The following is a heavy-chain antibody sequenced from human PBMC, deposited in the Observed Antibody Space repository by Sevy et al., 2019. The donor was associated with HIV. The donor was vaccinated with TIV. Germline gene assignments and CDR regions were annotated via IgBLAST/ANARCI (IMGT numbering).Heavy chain of an antibody. CDR3: AREGTEMFDY. V-gene: IGHV3-48*03. D-gene: IGHD1-1*01. J-gene: IGHJ4*02. CDR2: ISSSGSTI. CDR1: GFTFSSYE. Sequence: GGSLRLSCAASGFTFSSYEMNWVRQAPGKGLEWVSYISSSGSTIYYAYSVKGRFTISRDNAKNSLYLQMNSLRAEDTAVYYCAREGTEMFDYWGQGTLVTVSS.